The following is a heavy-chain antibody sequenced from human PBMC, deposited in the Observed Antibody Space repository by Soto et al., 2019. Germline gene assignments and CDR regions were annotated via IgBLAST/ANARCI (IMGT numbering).Heavy chain of an antibody. D-gene: IGHD2-21*02. Sequence: TGGSLRLSCAASGFAFGNYWMSWVRQAPGKGLEWVSSISSSSSYIYYADSVKGRFTISRDNAKNSLYLQMNSLRAEDTAVYYCARAFTVVTPGWFDPWGQGTLVTVSS. J-gene: IGHJ5*02. CDR2: ISSSSSYI. CDR1: GFAFGNYW. V-gene: IGHV3-21*01. CDR3: ARAFTVVTPGWFDP.